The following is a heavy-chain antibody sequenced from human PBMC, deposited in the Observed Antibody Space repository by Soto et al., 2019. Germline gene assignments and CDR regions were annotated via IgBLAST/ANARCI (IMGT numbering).Heavy chain of an antibody. Sequence: GGSLRLSCTASGFTLNYYWMHWVRQAPGKGLVWVSRINSDGTTTNYADSVKGRFTISRDNAKNTLYLEMNSLRAEDTAVYYCANFYSGSYSTYWGQGTLVTVSS. CDR3: ANFYSGSYSTY. V-gene: IGHV3-74*01. D-gene: IGHD1-26*01. CDR2: INSDGTTT. J-gene: IGHJ4*02. CDR1: GFTLNYYW.